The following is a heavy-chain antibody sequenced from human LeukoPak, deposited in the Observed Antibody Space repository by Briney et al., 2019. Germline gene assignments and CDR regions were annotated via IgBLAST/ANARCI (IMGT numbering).Heavy chain of an antibody. CDR3: ARVVPLAAAGAESDWFDP. CDR2: ISAYNGNT. V-gene: IGHV1-18*01. CDR1: GYTFTSYG. D-gene: IGHD6-13*01. J-gene: IGHJ5*02. Sequence: GASVKVSCKASGYTFTSYGISWVRQAPGQGLEWMGWISAYNGNTNYAQKLQGRVTMTTDTSTSTAYMELRSLRSDDTAVYYFARVVPLAAAGAESDWFDPWGEGTLVTVSS.